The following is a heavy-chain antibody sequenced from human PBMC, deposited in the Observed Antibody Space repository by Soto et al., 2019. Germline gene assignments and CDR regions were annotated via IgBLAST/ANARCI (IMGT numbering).Heavy chain of an antibody. CDR1: GGSISSYF. V-gene: IGHV4-59*08. CDR2: TFHTGST. J-gene: IGHJ4*02. D-gene: IGHD5-18*01. Sequence: SETLSLTCTVSGGSISSYFWSWIRQPPGKGLEWIGYTFHTGSTNYNPSLKSRVTISLDTSKNQCSLKLSSVTAADTAVYYCARLPYTEGYFDYWGQGTLVTVSS. CDR3: ARLPYTEGYFDY.